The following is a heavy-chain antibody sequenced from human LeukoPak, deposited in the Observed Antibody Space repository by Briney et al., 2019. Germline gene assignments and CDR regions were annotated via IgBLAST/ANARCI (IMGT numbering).Heavy chain of an antibody. V-gene: IGHV3-48*04. D-gene: IGHD1-26*01. J-gene: IGHJ4*02. Sequence: QTGGSLRLSCAASGFTFSSYSINWVRQAPGKGLEWVSYISSSSSTINYADSVKGRFTISRDNAKNSLYLQMNSLRADDTAVYYCVKDSPPRYSGSPPAYWGQGTLVTVSS. CDR2: ISSSSSTI. CDR1: GFTFSSYS. CDR3: VKDSPPRYSGSPPAY.